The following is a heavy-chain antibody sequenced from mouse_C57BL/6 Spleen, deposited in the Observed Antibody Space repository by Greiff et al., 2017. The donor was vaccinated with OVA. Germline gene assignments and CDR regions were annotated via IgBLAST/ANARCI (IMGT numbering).Heavy chain of an antibody. D-gene: IGHD2-10*02. V-gene: IGHV1-66*01. CDR1: GYSFTSYY. CDR3: ARYERVCYFDY. Sequence: QVQLQQSGPELVKPGASVKISCKASGYSFTSYYLHWVKQRPGQGLEWIGWIYPGSGNTKYNEKFKGKATLTADTSSSTSYMQLSSLTSEDSAVYYCARYERVCYFDYWGQGTTLTVSS. CDR2: IYPGSGNT. J-gene: IGHJ2*01.